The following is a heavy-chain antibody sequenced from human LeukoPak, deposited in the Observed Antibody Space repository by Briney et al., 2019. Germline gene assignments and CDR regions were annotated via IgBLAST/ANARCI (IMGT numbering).Heavy chain of an antibody. V-gene: IGHV4-61*02. D-gene: IGHD4-17*01. CDR2: IYTSGST. J-gene: IGHJ4*02. CDR1: GGSISSGSYY. Sequence: PSQTLSLTCTVSGGSISSGSYYWSWIRQPAGKGLEWIGRIYTSGSTNYNPSLNIRVTISVDTSKNQFSLKLSSVTAADTAVYYCARDTTVHFDYWGQGTLVTVSS. CDR3: ARDTTVHFDY.